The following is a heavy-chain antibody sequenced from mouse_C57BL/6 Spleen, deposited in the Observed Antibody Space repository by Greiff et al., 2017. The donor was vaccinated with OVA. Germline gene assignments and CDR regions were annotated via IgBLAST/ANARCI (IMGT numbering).Heavy chain of an antibody. V-gene: IGHV3-6*01. Sequence: EVQRVESGPGLVKPSQSLSLTCSVTGYSITSGYYWNWIRQFPGNKLEWMGYISYDGSNNYNPSLKNRISITRDTSKNQFFLKLNSVTTEDTATYYCARGGGAMDYWGQGTSVTVSS. CDR2: ISYDGSN. J-gene: IGHJ4*01. CDR1: GYSITSGYY. CDR3: ARGGGAMDY.